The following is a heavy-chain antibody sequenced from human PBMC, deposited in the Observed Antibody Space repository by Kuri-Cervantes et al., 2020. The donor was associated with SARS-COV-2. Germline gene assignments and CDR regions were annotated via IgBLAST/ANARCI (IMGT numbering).Heavy chain of an antibody. CDR3: ARGGSVDY. Sequence: GESLKISCAASGFTFSSYAMHWVRQAPGKGLEWVAVISYDGSNKYYADSVKGRFTISRDNSKNTLYLQMNSLRAEDTAVYYCARGGSVDYWGQGTLVTGSS. J-gene: IGHJ4*02. V-gene: IGHV3-30-3*01. CDR1: GFTFSSYA. CDR2: ISYDGSNK.